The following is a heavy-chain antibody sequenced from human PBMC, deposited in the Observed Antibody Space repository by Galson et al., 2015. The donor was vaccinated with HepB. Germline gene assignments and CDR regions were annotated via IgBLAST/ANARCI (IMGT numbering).Heavy chain of an antibody. CDR3: ARDRSHSLDY. CDR1: GYTFKSNG. J-gene: IGHJ4*02. CDR2: ASVNSGNT. Sequence: SVKVSCKASGYTFKSNGISWLRQAPGRGLEWMGWASVNSGNTNSAQKFQGRVTLTTDTSTNTAYMGLKNLRSDDTAVYYCARDRSHSLDYWGQGTLVTVPP. D-gene: IGHD2-15*01. V-gene: IGHV1-18*04.